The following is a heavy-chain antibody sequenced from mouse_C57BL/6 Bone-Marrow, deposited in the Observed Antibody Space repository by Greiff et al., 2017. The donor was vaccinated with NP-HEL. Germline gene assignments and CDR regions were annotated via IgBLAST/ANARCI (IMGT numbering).Heavy chain of an antibody. D-gene: IGHD1-1*01. J-gene: IGHJ4*01. CDR2: FYPGSGSI. V-gene: IGHV1-62-2*01. CDR3: ARHEVGVITTVVGGVYAMDY. CDR1: GYTFTEYT. Sequence: VHLVESGAELVKPGASVKLSCKASGYTFTEYTIHWVKQRSGQGLEWIGWFYPGSGSIKYNEKFKDKATLTADKSSSTVYMELSRLTSEDSAVYFCARHEVGVITTVVGGVYAMDYWGQGTSVTVSS.